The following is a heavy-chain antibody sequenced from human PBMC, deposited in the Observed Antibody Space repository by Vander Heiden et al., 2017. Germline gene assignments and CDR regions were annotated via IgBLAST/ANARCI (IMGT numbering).Heavy chain of an antibody. Sequence: EVQLVESGGNLVQPGRSLRLSCAASGFPFDQYPMHWVRQVPGKGLEWVSSISRNGGAVGYADSVKGRFTISRDNAKNSLYLQMNSLRPEDTAFYYCARDWGDGDFRYAIDLWGQVTMVTVSS. CDR3: ARDWGDGDFRYAIDL. CDR1: GFPFDQYP. J-gene: IGHJ3*01. V-gene: IGHV3-9*01. CDR2: ISRNGGAV. D-gene: IGHD4-17*01.